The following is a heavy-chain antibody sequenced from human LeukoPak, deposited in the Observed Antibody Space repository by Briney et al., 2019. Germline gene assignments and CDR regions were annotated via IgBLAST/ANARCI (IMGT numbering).Heavy chain of an antibody. CDR1: GFTSIAYA. Sequence: GGSLRLSCVGSGFTSIAYALTWARQAPGKGLEWVGRIKSKTDGGTTDYAAPVKGRFTISRDDSKNTLYLQMNSLKTEDTAVYYCTTGREAPRYWGQGTLVTVSS. V-gene: IGHV3-15*01. CDR3: TTGREAPRY. CDR2: IKSKTDGGTT. J-gene: IGHJ4*02. D-gene: IGHD1-26*01.